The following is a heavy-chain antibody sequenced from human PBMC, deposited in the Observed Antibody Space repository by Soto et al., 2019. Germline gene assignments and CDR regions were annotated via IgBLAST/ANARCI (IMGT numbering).Heavy chain of an antibody. CDR1: GGSISSYY. CDR2: IYYSGST. CDR3: ARGTARGIITFYYMDV. D-gene: IGHD6-6*01. V-gene: IGHV4-59*01. J-gene: IGHJ6*03. Sequence: SETLSLTCTVSGGSISSYYWSWIRQPPGKGLEWIGYIYYSGSTNYNPSLKSRVTISVDTSKNQFSLKLSSVTAADTAVYYCARGTARGIITFYYMDVWGKGTTVTVSS.